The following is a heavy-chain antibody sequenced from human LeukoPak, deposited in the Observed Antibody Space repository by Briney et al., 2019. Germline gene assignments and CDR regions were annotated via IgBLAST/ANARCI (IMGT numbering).Heavy chain of an antibody. CDR2: IYYSGST. J-gene: IGHJ2*01. Sequence: ETLSLTCTISGGSISSYYWSWIRQPPGKGLEWIAYIYYSGSTNYNPSLKSRVTISVDTSKNQFSLKLSSVTATDAAVYYCARQNPTDWYFDLWGRGTLVTVSS. CDR3: ARQNPTDWYFDL. CDR1: GGSISSYY. V-gene: IGHV4-59*08.